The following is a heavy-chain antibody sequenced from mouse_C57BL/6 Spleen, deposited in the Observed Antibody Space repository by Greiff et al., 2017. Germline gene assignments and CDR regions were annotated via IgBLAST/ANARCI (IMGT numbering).Heavy chain of an antibody. CDR2: IHPNSGST. D-gene: IGHD2-5*01. CDR3: ASAYYSNPWYFDV. J-gene: IGHJ1*03. Sequence: QVQLQQSGAELVKPGASVKLSCKASGYTFTSYWMHWAKQRPGQGLEWIGMIHPNSGSTNYNEKFKSKATLTVDKSSSTAYMQLSSLTSEDSAVYYCASAYYSNPWYFDVWGTGTTVTVSS. V-gene: IGHV1-64*01. CDR1: GYTFTSYW.